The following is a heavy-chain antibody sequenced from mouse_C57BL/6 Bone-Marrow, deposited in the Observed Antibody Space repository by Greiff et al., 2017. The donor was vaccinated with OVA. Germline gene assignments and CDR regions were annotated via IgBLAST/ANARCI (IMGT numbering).Heavy chain of an antibody. D-gene: IGHD2-3*01. V-gene: IGHV1-69*01. CDR2: IDPSDSYT. CDR1: GYTFTSYW. J-gene: IGHJ2*01. Sequence: QVQLQQPGAELVMPGASVKLSCKASGYTFTSYWMHWVKQRPGQGLEWIGEIDPSDSYTNYNQKFKGKSTLTVDKSSSTAYMQLSSLTSEDSAVYYCAKGSGLLPFDYWGQGTTLTVSS. CDR3: AKGSGLLPFDY.